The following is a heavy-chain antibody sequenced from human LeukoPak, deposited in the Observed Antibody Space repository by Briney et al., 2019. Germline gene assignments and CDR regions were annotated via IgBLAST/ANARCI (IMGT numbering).Heavy chain of an antibody. Sequence: PSVKVSCKASGGTFSSYAISCVRHAPGHGLEWRGGIIPLFVTAQYAQKFQGRVTITTDESTSTAYMEVSSLRSEDTAVYYCARVMVDDDYGGNWDAFDIWGQGTMVTVSS. V-gene: IGHV1-69*05. CDR2: IIPLFVTA. CDR3: ARVMVDDDYGGNWDAFDI. CDR1: GGTFSSYA. J-gene: IGHJ3*02. D-gene: IGHD4-23*01.